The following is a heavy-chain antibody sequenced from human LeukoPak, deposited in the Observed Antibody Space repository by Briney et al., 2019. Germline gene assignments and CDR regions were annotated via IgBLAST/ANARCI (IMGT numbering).Heavy chain of an antibody. J-gene: IGHJ5*02. Sequence: PSETLSLTCTVSGGSISSYYWSWIRQPPGKGLEWIGYIYYSGSTNYNPSLKSRVTISVDTSKNQFSLKLSSVTAADTAVYYCARGYCSGGSCYGNNWFDPWGQGTLVTVST. CDR2: IYYSGST. CDR3: ARGYCSGGSCYGNNWFDP. D-gene: IGHD2-15*01. V-gene: IGHV4-59*01. CDR1: GGSISSYY.